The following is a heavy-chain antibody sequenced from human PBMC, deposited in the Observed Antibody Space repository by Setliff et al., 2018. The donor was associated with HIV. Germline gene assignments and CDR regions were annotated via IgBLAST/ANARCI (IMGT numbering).Heavy chain of an antibody. J-gene: IGHJ1*01. CDR1: GFTFGDYA. Sequence: GGSLRLSCTASGFTFGDYAVSWVRQAPGKGLEWVSLIRKKAAGGIIQYAASVKGRFTISRDDSKSVAYLQMDNLKTEDTAVYYCTGSFLANWGQGTLVTVSS. V-gene: IGHV3-49*04. CDR3: TGSFLAN. CDR2: IRKKAAGGII.